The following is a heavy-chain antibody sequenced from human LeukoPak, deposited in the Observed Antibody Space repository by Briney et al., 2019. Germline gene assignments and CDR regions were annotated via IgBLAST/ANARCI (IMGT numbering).Heavy chain of an antibody. CDR3: ARVSLIWFGGHIDY. CDR2: ISSSGST. CDR1: GDSISSGDYY. Sequence: SETLSLTCTVFGDSISSGDYYWSWIRQPAGKGLEWIGRISSSGSTNYNPSLKSRVTISVDTSKNQFSLKLSSVTAADTAVYYCARVSLIWFGGHIDYWGQGTLVTVSS. J-gene: IGHJ4*02. D-gene: IGHD3-10*01. V-gene: IGHV4-61*02.